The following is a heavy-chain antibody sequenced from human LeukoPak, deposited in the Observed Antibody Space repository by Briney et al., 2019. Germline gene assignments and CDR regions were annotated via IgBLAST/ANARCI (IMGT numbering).Heavy chain of an antibody. CDR2: IYTSGST. Sequence: SQTLSLTCTVSGGSTSSGSYYWSWIRQPAGKGLEWIGRIYTSGSTNYNPSLKSRVTISVDTSKNQSSLKLSSVTAADTAVYYCARGSYGSGSYEGNWFDPWGQGTLVTVSS. CDR3: ARGSYGSGSYEGNWFDP. J-gene: IGHJ5*02. CDR1: GGSTSSGSYY. D-gene: IGHD3-10*01. V-gene: IGHV4-61*02.